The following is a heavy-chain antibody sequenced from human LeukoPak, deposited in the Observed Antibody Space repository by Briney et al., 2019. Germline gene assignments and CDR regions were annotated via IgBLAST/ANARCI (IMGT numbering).Heavy chain of an antibody. Sequence: GGSLRLSCAASGFTSSSYAMSWVRQAPGKGLEWVSAISGSGDSTYYADSVKGRFTISRDNSKNTLHLQMNSLRAEDTAVYYCAKVLLWFGEYDNWGQGTLVTVSS. CDR2: ISGSGDST. D-gene: IGHD3-10*01. CDR1: GFTSSSYA. J-gene: IGHJ4*02. CDR3: AKVLLWFGEYDN. V-gene: IGHV3-23*01.